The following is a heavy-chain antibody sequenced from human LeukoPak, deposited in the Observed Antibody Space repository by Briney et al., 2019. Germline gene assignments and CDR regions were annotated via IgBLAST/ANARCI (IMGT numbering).Heavy chain of an antibody. J-gene: IGHJ4*02. CDR1: VYTCTICY. V-gene: IGHV1-2*02. CDR2: INPNSGGT. CDR3: ARDRTYYDILTGYYPEYYFDY. D-gene: IGHD3-9*01. Sequence: GASVKVSCKASVYTCTICYMHWVRQAPGQGLEWMGWINPNSGGTNYAQKFQGRVTMTRDTSISTAYMELSRLRSDDTAVYYCARDRTYYDILTGYYPEYYFDYWGQGTLVTVSS.